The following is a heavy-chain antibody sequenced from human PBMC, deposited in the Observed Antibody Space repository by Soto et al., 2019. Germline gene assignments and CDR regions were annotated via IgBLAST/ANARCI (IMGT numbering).Heavy chain of an antibody. Sequence: GGSLRLSCAASGFSFSDFSMNWVHQAPGKGLEWISYIRSSTTVSYADSVKGRFTISRDNAKNSLFLQMNSLRDEDTAVYYCARDLSWAFAHWGQGALVTVSS. V-gene: IGHV3-48*02. D-gene: IGHD6-13*01. CDR1: GFSFSDFS. CDR3: ARDLSWAFAH. CDR2: IRSSTTV. J-gene: IGHJ4*02.